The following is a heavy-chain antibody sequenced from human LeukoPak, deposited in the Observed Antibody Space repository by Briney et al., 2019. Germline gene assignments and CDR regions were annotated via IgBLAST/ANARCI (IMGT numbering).Heavy chain of an antibody. Sequence: WASVKASCKASGYTFTSYGISWVRQAPGPGLESMGWINPNIGGTNYAQIFQGRVTMTRDTSISTAYMELSRLRTDDTAVYYCAREYHEPYCSSTSCPSGAFDIWGQGTMVTVSS. J-gene: IGHJ3*02. CDR3: AREYHEPYCSSTSCPSGAFDI. D-gene: IGHD2-2*01. CDR1: GYTFTSYG. CDR2: INPNIGGT. V-gene: IGHV1-2*02.